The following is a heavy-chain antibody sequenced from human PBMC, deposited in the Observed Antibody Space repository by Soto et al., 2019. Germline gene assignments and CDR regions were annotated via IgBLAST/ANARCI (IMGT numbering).Heavy chain of an antibody. CDR1: GFTFNDHS. CDR2: IWYDGSNK. J-gene: IGHJ4*02. Sequence: QVQLVESGGGGVQPGASLSLSCAASGFTFNDHSMVWVRQAPGKGLESVAIIWYDGSNKFYEDSVKGRFTISRDHSKNTLYLQMNSLRAEDTAISCCGREYRYYFDYWGQGTLVNVSS. CDR3: GREYRYYFDY. V-gene: IGHV3-33*01. D-gene: IGHD1-26*01.